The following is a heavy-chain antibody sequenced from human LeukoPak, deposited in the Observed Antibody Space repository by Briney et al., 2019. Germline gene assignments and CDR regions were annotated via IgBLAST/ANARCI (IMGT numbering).Heavy chain of an antibody. Sequence: PGGSLRLSCAASGFTFSSYAMSWVRQAPGKGLEWVSAISGSGGSTYYADSVKGRFTISRDNSKNTLYLQMNSLRAEDTAVYYCAKDSLYYDSSGYYPTSDYWGQGTLVTVSS. V-gene: IGHV3-23*01. J-gene: IGHJ4*02. CDR3: AKDSLYYDSSGYYPTSDY. CDR1: GFTFSSYA. CDR2: ISGSGGST. D-gene: IGHD3-22*01.